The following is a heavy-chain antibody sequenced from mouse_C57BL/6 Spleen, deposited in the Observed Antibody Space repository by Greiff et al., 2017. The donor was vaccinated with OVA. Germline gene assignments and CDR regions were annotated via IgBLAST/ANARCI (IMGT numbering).Heavy chain of an antibody. V-gene: IGHV5-6*01. Sequence: EVKLVESGGDLVKPGGSLKLSCAASGFTFSSYGMSWVRQTPDKRLEWVATISSGGSYTYYPDSVKGRFTISRDNAKNTLYLQMSSLKSEDTAMYYCARHHYDYGGAMDYWGQGTSVTVSS. J-gene: IGHJ4*01. CDR3: ARHHYDYGGAMDY. D-gene: IGHD2-4*01. CDR2: ISSGGSYT. CDR1: GFTFSSYG.